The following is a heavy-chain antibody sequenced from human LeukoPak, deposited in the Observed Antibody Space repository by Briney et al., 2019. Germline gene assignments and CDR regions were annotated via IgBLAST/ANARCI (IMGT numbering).Heavy chain of an antibody. CDR2: ISTTGTTI. Sequence: GGSLRLSCAASGFPFSSYEMSWVRQAPGKGLEWVSHISTTGTTIYYADSVKGRFTISRDNAKNSLFLQLNSLRAEDTAVYYCARGSSSSAWGQGTLVTVSS. CDR3: ARGSSSSA. V-gene: IGHV3-48*03. CDR1: GFPFSSYE. J-gene: IGHJ4*02. D-gene: IGHD6-6*01.